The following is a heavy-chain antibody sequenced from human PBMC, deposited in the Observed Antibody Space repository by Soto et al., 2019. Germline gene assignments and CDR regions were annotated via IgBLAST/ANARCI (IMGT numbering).Heavy chain of an antibody. CDR1: GGSFSGYY. J-gene: IGHJ3*02. V-gene: IGHV4-34*01. CDR2: INHSGST. CDR3: ARGVNVWGSYRSDAFDI. D-gene: IGHD3-16*02. Sequence: PSETLSLTCAGYGGSFSGYYWSWIRQPPGKGLEWIGEINHSGSTNYNPSLKSRVTISVDTSKSQFSLKLSSVTAADTAVYYCARGVNVWGSYRSDAFDIWGQGTMVTVSS.